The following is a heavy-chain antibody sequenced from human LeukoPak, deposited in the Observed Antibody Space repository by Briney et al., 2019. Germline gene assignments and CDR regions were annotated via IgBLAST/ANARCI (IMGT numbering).Heavy chain of an antibody. CDR1: GGSISNYY. V-gene: IGHV4-59*01. J-gene: IGHJ4*02. D-gene: IGHD5-12*01. CDR3: ARGGGYSGYDFGY. CDR2: IYYSGGT. Sequence: SETLSLTCTVSGGSISNYYWSWIRQPPGKGLEWIGYIYYSGGTNYNPSLKSRVTISVDTSKNQFSLNLSSVTAADTAVYYCARGGGYSGYDFGYWGQGTLVTVSS.